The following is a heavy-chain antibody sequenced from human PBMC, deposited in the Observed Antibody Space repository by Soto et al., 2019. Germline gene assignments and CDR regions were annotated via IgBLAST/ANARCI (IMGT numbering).Heavy chain of an antibody. Sequence: EVQLLESGGDLIQPGGSLRLSCVASGITFGSRAMSWVRQAPGEGLEWVSTITDSGGDAKYADSVRGRFAISRDNAKNSLYLQMNSLRAEDTAVYYCARDGEDDYVWGSYRWHYYYGMDVWGQGTTVTVSS. V-gene: IGHV3-23*01. CDR1: GITFGSRA. CDR2: ITDSGGDA. J-gene: IGHJ6*02. D-gene: IGHD3-16*02. CDR3: ARDGEDDYVWGSYRWHYYYGMDV.